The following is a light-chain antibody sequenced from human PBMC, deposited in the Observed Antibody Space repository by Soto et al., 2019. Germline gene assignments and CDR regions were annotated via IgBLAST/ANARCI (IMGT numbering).Light chain of an antibody. CDR3: QQRSNWPPV. J-gene: IGKJ3*01. V-gene: IGKV3-11*01. Sequence: EIVLTQSPATLSLSPGDRATLSCRASQSVSSYLAWYQQKPGQAPRLLIYDAPNRATGIPARFSGSGSGTDFTLTISSLEPEDFAVYYCQQRSNWPPVFGPGTKVDIK. CDR2: DAP. CDR1: QSVSSY.